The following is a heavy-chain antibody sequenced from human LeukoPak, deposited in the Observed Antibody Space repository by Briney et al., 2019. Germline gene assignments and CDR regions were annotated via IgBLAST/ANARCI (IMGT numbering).Heavy chain of an antibody. CDR2: ISYDGVNK. J-gene: IGHJ4*02. D-gene: IGHD2-2*01. CDR3: ARRGKYCSSTSCYHYFDY. CDR1: GFTFSNYG. V-gene: IGHV3-30*03. Sequence: PGGSLRLSCAASGFTFSNYGMHWVRQAPGKGLEWVALISYDGVNKYYADSVKGRFTISRDNSKNTLYLRMNSLRVEDTAVYYCARRGKYCSSTSCYHYFDYWGQGTLVTVSS.